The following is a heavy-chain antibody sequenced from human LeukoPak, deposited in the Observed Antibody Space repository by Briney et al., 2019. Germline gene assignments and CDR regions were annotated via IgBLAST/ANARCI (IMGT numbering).Heavy chain of an antibody. CDR2: ISSNGGTT. V-gene: IGHV3-64*01. Sequence: PGGSLRLSCVASGFTFSGYAMLWVRQAPGKGLEYVSAISSNGGTTYYTNSVKGRFTISRDNSKNTLYLQMGSLRAEDMAVYYCARGPQWGTSSMDVWGKGTTVTVSS. D-gene: IGHD2-2*01. CDR1: GFTFSGYA. CDR3: ARGPQWGTSSMDV. J-gene: IGHJ6*03.